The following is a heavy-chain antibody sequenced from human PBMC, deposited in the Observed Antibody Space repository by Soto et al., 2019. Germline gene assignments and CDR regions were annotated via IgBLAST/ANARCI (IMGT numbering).Heavy chain of an antibody. V-gene: IGHV4-61*03. D-gene: IGHD5-18*01. CDR3: ARGGGGTASFDS. CDR1: GGSVSSGSYY. CDR2: IYYSGAT. Sequence: QVQLQESGPGLVKPSETLSLTCTVSGGSVSSGSYYWSWIRQPPGKGLECIGYIYYSGATNYNPSLKSRVSISVDTSKNHFSLKLSSVTAADTAVYYCARGGGGTASFDSWGQGTLVTVSS. J-gene: IGHJ4*02.